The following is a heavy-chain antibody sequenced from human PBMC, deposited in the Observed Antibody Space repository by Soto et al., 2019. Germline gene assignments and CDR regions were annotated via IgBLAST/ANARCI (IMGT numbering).Heavy chain of an antibody. CDR3: ARDYCSGGSCYFFY. V-gene: IGHV4-31*03. CDR2: IYYSGST. J-gene: IGHJ4*02. D-gene: IGHD2-15*01. CDR1: GGSISSGGYY. Sequence: QVQLQESGPGLVKPSQTLSLTCTVSGGSISSGGYYWSWIRQHPGKGLEWIGYIYYSGSTYYNLSLKSRVTISVDTSKNQFSLKLSSVTAADTAVYYCARDYCSGGSCYFFYWGQGTLVTVSS.